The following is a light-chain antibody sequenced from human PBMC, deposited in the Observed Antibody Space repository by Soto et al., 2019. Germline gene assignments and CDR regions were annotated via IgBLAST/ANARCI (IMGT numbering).Light chain of an antibody. V-gene: IGKV3-15*01. J-gene: IGKJ1*01. CDR3: QQYNNWPPKWT. Sequence: EIVMTQSPATLSVSPGERATLSCRASQSVSSNLAWYQQKPGQAPRPLIYGASTRATGIPARFSGSGSGTEFTLTISSLQSEDFAVYYCQQYNNWPPKWTFGQGTKVE. CDR2: GAS. CDR1: QSVSSN.